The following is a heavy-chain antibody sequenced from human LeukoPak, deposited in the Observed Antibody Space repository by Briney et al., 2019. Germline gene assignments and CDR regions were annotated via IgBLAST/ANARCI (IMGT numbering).Heavy chain of an antibody. CDR2: IKEDGSDK. Sequence: TGGSLRLSCAASGFTFSNYWMDWVRQAPGKGLEWVANIKEDGSDKYYVDSVKGRFTISKDNAKNSLYLQMDSLRDEDTAVHYCARDLPDGTRGLFDYWGQGTLVTVSS. CDR1: GFTFSNYW. J-gene: IGHJ4*02. V-gene: IGHV3-7*01. D-gene: IGHD3-10*01. CDR3: ARDLPDGTRGLFDY.